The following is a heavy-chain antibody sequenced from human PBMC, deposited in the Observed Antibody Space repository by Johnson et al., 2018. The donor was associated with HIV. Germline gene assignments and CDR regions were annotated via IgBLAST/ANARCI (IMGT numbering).Heavy chain of an antibody. CDR1: GFTFSDYY. J-gene: IGHJ3*02. V-gene: IGHV3-11*04. CDR2: ISKSGSTI. CDR3: ASAESGYDAFDI. D-gene: IGHD5-12*01. Sequence: VQLVESGGGLVQPGGSLRLSCAASGFTFSDYYMSWIRQAPGKGLEWVSYISKSGSTIYYVDSVKGRFTLSRDNTKNALYLQMNSLRAEDTAVYYCASAESGYDAFDIWGQGTMVTVSS.